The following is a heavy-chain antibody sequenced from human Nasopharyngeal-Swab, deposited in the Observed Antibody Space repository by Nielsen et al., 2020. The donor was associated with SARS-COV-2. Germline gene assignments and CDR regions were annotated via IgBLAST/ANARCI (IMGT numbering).Heavy chain of an antibody. CDR2: IYYSGST. CDR1: GGSISSSSYY. Sequence: GSLRLSCTVSGGSISSSSYYWGWIRQPQGKGLEWIGSIYYSGSTYYNPSLKSRVTISVDTSKNQFSLKLSSVTAADTAVYYCARERGRGGIWNYYYYYMDVWGKGTTVTVSS. D-gene: IGHD3-10*01. CDR3: ARERGRGGIWNYYYYYMDV. V-gene: IGHV4-39*07. J-gene: IGHJ6*03.